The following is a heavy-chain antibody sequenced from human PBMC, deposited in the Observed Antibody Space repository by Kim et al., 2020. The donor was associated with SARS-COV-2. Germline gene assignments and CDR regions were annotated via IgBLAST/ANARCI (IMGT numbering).Heavy chain of an antibody. Sequence: GRFTISRDNAKNSLYLQMNSLRAEDTAVYYCARGDYDYIWGSYRYRVLDYWGQGTLVTVSS. J-gene: IGHJ4*02. D-gene: IGHD3-16*02. V-gene: IGHV3-7*04. CDR3: ARGDYDYIWGSYRYRVLDY.